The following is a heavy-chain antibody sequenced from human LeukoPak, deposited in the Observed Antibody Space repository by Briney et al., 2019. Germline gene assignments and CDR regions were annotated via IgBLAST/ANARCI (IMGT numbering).Heavy chain of an antibody. CDR2: IYHSGST. CDR3: AVGWVYLRGGAEAFDI. Sequence: PSETLSLTCAVSGGSISSSNWWSWVRQPPGKGLEWIGEIYHSGSTNYNPSLKSRVTISVDKSKNQFSLKLSSVTAADTAVYYCAVGWVYLRGGAEAFDICGQGTMVTVSS. J-gene: IGHJ3*02. V-gene: IGHV4-4*02. CDR1: GGSISSSNW. D-gene: IGHD3-10*01.